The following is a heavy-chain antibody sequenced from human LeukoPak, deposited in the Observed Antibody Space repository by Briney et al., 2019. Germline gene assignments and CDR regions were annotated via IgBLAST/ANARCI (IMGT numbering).Heavy chain of an antibody. J-gene: IGHJ4*02. CDR1: GGSISSYY. Sequence: SETLSLTCTVSGGSISSYYWSWIRQPPGKGLEWIGYVYYSGSTNYNPSLKSRVTMSVDTSKNQFSLKLSSVTAADTAVYYCARVAVAGTVYFDYWGQGTLVTVSS. CDR3: ARVAVAGTVYFDY. D-gene: IGHD6-19*01. V-gene: IGHV4-59*12. CDR2: VYYSGST.